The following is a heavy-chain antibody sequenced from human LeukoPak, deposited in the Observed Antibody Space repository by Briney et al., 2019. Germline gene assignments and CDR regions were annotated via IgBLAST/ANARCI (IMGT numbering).Heavy chain of an antibody. Sequence: GGSLRLSCAAPGFTFSNFAMTWVRQAPGRGLEWVSVISGSGGNTYYADSVKGRFTISRDNSKNTLYLQMNSLRAEDTAVYYCAQSGRYWYFDLWGRGTLVTVSS. CDR1: GFTFSNFA. CDR2: ISGSGGNT. CDR3: AQSGRYWYFDL. J-gene: IGHJ2*01. V-gene: IGHV3-23*01. D-gene: IGHD3-10*01.